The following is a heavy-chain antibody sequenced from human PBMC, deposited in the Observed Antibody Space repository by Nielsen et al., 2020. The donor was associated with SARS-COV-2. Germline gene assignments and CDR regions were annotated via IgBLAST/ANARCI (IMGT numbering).Heavy chain of an antibody. J-gene: IGHJ6*02. D-gene: IGHD3/OR15-3a*01. Sequence: GGSLRLSCSASGFTFSNYAMFWVRQAPGKGLESVSIIYSGGSRYYADSVKGRFSISRDESKNTLYLQMNSLRGEDTAVYYCARDSGSWTPNYGMDVWGQGTTVTVSS. V-gene: IGHV3-53*01. CDR2: IYSGGSR. CDR1: GFTFSNYA. CDR3: ARDSGSWTPNYGMDV.